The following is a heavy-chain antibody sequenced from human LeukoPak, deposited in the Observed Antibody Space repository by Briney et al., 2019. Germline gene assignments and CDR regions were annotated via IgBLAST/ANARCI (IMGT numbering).Heavy chain of an antibody. CDR3: ARDWGSAI. CDR2: TNWNGGST. J-gene: IGHJ4*02. Sequence: PGGSLRLSCAASGFKFDDYGVSWVRQAPGKGLEWVSGTNWNGGSTGYTDSVKGRFTISRDNAKNSLYLQMNSLRADDTAFYYCARDWGSAIWGQGILVTVSS. V-gene: IGHV3-20*04. D-gene: IGHD3-16*01. CDR1: GFKFDDYG.